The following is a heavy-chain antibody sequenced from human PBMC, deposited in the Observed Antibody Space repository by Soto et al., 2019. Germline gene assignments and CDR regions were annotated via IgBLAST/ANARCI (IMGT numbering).Heavy chain of an antibody. CDR1: GYTFTSYD. J-gene: IGHJ5*02. CDR2: MNPNSGNT. V-gene: IGHV1-8*01. D-gene: IGHD3-3*01. CDR3: ARAPPRFVESKNWFDP. Sequence: ASVKVSCKASGYTFTSYDINWVRQATGQGLEWMGWMNPNSGNTGYAQKFQGRVTMTRNTSISTAYMELSSLRSEDTAVYYCARAPPRFVESKNWFDPWGQGTLVTVSS.